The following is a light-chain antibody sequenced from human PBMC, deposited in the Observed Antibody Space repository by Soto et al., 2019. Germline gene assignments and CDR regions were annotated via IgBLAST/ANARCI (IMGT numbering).Light chain of an antibody. CDR2: GAS. J-gene: IGKJ3*01. V-gene: IGKV3-20*01. CDR1: QSVSSSY. CDR3: QQYCSSPRLT. Sequence: EIVLTQSPGTLSLSPGERATLSCRASQSVSSSYLAWYQQKPGQAPRLLIYGASSRATGIPDRFSGSGSGTDFTLTISRLEPEDLAVYYCQQYCSSPRLTFGPGTKVDIK.